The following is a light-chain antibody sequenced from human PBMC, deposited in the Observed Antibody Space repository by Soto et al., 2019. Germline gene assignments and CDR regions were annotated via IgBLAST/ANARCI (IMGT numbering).Light chain of an antibody. V-gene: IGKV3-15*01. CDR2: GAS. Sequence: EIVMTQSPATLSVSPGERATLSCRASQSVSSNLAWYQQKPGQAPRLLIYGASTRATGIPARFSGSGSGTEFTLTLSSLQSEDFAVYYCQQYNNWPPPLTFGGGTKVVIK. CDR3: QQYNNWPPPLT. CDR1: QSVSSN. J-gene: IGKJ4*01.